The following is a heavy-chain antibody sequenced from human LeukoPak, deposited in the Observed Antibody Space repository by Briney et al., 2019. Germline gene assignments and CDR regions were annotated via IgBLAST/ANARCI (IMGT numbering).Heavy chain of an antibody. CDR1: GYTFTSYG. CDR3: ARAGPYSGSYLTYGFDY. J-gene: IGHJ4*02. CDR2: ISAYNGNT. V-gene: IGHV1-18*01. Sequence: ASVKVSCKASGYTFTSYGISWVRQAPGQGLEWMGWISAYNGNTNYAQKLQGRVTMTTDTSTSTAYMELRSVRSDDTAVYYCARAGPYSGSYLTYGFDYWGQGTLVTVSS. D-gene: IGHD1-26*01.